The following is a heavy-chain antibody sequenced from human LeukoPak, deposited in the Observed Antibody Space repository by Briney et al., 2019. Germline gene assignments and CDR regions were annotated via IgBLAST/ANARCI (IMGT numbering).Heavy chain of an antibody. D-gene: IGHD3-10*01. V-gene: IGHV3-33*01. Sequence: GGSLRLSCAASGFIFSRYGMHWVRQAPGKGLERVAVIWNDGTNKKYADSAQGRFTISRDNSKNTLDLQMSSLRAEDTAVYYCARLGSQNYFDYWGQGTLVTVSS. CDR1: GFIFSRYG. CDR2: IWNDGTNK. CDR3: ARLGSQNYFDY. J-gene: IGHJ4*02.